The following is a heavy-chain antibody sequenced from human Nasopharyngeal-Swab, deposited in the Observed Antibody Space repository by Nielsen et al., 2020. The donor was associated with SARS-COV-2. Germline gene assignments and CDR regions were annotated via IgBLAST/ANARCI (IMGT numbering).Heavy chain of an antibody. CDR3: ARGRGSSTSMIGY. Sequence: GGSLRLSCAASGFTFSNYRMHWVRQALGKGLVWVSRINGDGSSLNYADFVKGRFTISTDNAKSTLYLEMNSLRAEDTAVYYCARGRGSSTSMIGYWGQGTLVTVSS. V-gene: IGHV3-74*01. J-gene: IGHJ4*02. CDR1: GFTFSNYR. D-gene: IGHD2/OR15-2a*01. CDR2: INGDGSSL.